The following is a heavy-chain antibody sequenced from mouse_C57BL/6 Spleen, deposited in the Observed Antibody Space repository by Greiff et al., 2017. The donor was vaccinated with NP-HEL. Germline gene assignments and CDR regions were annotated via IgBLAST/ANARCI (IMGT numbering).Heavy chain of an antibody. CDR3: ARDADYYAMDY. CDR1: GFTFSDFY. CDR2: SRNKANDYTT. Sequence: EVKVVESGGGLVQSGRSLRLSCATSGFTFSDFYMEWVRQAPGKGLEWIAASRNKANDYTTEYSASVKGRFIVSRDTSQSILYLQMNALRAEDTAIYCCARDADYYAMDYWGQGTSVTVSS. J-gene: IGHJ4*01. V-gene: IGHV7-1*01.